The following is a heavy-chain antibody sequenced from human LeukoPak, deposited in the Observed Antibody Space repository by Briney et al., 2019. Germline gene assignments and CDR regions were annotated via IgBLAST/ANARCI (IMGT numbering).Heavy chain of an antibody. CDR3: ARRYCSGGSCYLDY. CDR1: GGSISSYY. J-gene: IGHJ4*02. D-gene: IGHD2-15*01. Sequence: SETLSLTCTVSGGSISSYYWGWIRQPPGKGLEWIGSIYHSGSTYYNPSLKSRVTISVDTSKNQFSLKLSSVTAADTAVYYCARRYCSGGSCYLDYWGQGTLVTVSS. V-gene: IGHV4-39*01. CDR2: IYHSGST.